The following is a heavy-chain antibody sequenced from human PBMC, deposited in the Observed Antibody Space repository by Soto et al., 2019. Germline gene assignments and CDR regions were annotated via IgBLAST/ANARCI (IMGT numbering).Heavy chain of an antibody. J-gene: IGHJ4*02. D-gene: IGHD1-20*01. CDR2: INAANGNT. CDR3: AREGPRYNWNYFDY. Sequence: QVQLVQSGAEVKKPGASVKVSCKASGYTFTTYAMHWVRQAPGQRLEWMGWINAANGNTKYSQKFQGRVTITRDTSASTAYMELSSQRSEDTAVYYCAREGPRYNWNYFDYWGQGTLVTVSS. CDR1: GYTFTTYA. V-gene: IGHV1-3*01.